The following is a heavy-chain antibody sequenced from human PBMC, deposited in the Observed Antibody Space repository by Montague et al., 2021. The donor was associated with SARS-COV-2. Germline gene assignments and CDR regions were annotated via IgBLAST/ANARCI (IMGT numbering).Heavy chain of an antibody. D-gene: IGHD2-21*01. J-gene: IGHJ2*01. CDR2: IYHTGST. Sequence: TLSLTCTVSGGSITSGGYHWTWIRQHPGKGLEWIGYIYHTGSTYYNPSLQSRLRTSVDTSKNEFSLTLTSVTAADTAIYYCARDRGWGSRGAGYIDLWGRGTLVTVSS. V-gene: IGHV4-31*03. CDR1: GGSITSGGYH. CDR3: ARDRGWGSRGAGYIDL.